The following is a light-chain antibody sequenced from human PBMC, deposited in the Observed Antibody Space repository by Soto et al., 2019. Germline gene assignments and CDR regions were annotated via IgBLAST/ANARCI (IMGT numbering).Light chain of an antibody. CDR3: QQYGSSPRT. Sequence: EIVLTQSPGTLSLSPGERATLSCRASQSVTNSFLAWYQQKPGQAPRLLIYGASTRASGIPDRISGSGSGTDFTLTLSRLEPEDFAVYYCQQYGSSPRTFGQGTKVEIK. CDR1: QSVTNSF. J-gene: IGKJ1*01. CDR2: GAS. V-gene: IGKV3-20*01.